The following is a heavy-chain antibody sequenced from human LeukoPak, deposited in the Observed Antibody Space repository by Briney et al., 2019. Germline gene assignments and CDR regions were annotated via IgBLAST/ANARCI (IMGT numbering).Heavy chain of an antibody. J-gene: IGHJ4*02. CDR2: ISWNSGSI. V-gene: IGHV3-9*01. Sequence: GGSLRLSCAASGFTFDDYAMHWVRQAPGKGLEWVSGISWNSGSIGHADSVKGRFTISRDNAKNSLYLQMNSLRAEDTALYYCAKEGRRHYVGLLDYWGQGTLVTVSS. D-gene: IGHD4-17*01. CDR3: AKEGRRHYVGLLDY. CDR1: GFTFDDYA.